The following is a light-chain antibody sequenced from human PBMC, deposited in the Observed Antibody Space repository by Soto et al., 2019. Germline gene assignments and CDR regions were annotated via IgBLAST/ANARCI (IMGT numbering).Light chain of an antibody. J-gene: IGKJ1*01. V-gene: IGKV1-5*03. CDR1: QSISSS. CDR2: KAS. Sequence: DIQMTQSPSTLSASVGDRVTITCRASQSISSSLAWYQQKPGKAPKLLIYKASSLESGVPSRFSGSGSGTEFTLPISGVQPDDFETYYCQQYNSYWTFGQGTKVEIK. CDR3: QQYNSYWT.